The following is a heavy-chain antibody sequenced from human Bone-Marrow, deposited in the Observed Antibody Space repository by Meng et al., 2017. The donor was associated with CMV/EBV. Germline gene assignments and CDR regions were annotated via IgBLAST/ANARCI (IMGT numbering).Heavy chain of an antibody. D-gene: IGHD3-22*01. CDR1: GGAFGSHG. CDR2: IIPIFGTP. J-gene: IGHJ4*02. CDR3: ARGFSYDSSGYYYYY. Sequence: SGGAFGSHGIRWVRQAPGQGLEWMGGIIPIFGTPTYAQKFRGRVTITADESTSTAYMELRSLRSDDTAVYYCARGFSYDSSGYYYYYWGQGTLVTVSS. V-gene: IGHV1-69*01.